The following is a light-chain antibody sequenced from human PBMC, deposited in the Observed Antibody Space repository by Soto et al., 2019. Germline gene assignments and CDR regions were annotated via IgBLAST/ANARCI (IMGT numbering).Light chain of an antibody. CDR2: SAA. V-gene: IGKV1-16*01. CDR1: QSILNY. CDR3: QQYNSYSPQT. Sequence: DIQLTQSPSSLSASVGDRVIITCRASQSILNYLNWYQHKPGKAPRLLISSAASLRSGVPSRFSGSGSGTDFTLTISSLQPDDFATYYCQQYNSYSPQTFGQGTKVEIK. J-gene: IGKJ1*01.